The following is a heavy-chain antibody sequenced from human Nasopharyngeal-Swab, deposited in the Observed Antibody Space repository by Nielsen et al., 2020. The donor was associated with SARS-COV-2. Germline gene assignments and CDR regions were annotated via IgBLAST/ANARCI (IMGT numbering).Heavy chain of an antibody. CDR1: GGSISSHSYY. J-gene: IGHJ6*02. D-gene: IGHD3-3*01. V-gene: IGHV4-39*01. CDR3: ARLNYDFGGLYGVDV. CDR2: IYYTGST. Sequence: SETLSLTCTVSGGSISSHSYYWAWIRKPPGKGPERIGHIYYTGSTHYNPSLRSRVTTSVDTSKNQFSLELRSVTAADTGVYFCARLNYDFGGLYGVDVWGQGTTVTVSS.